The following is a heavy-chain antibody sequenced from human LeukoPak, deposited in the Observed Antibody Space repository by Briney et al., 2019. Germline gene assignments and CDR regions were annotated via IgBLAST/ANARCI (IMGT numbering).Heavy chain of an antibody. V-gene: IGHV1-2*02. J-gene: IGHJ4*02. CDR2: INPSRGGT. CDR3: ARVDNTLVRGAIPDYFGY. CDR1: GDTLTVDY. D-gene: IGHD3-10*01. Sequence: SVSLSCTPSGDTLTVDYIDSGPHTPGQGLEWMVWINPSRGGTNYAQKFQGRVTMTRDTSISTAYMELSRLRSDDTAVYYCARVDNTLVRGAIPDYFGYWGQGTLVTVSS.